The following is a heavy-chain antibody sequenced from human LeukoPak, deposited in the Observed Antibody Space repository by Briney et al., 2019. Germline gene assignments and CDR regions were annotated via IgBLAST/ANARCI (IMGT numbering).Heavy chain of an antibody. D-gene: IGHD4-17*01. CDR2: TRNSGSST. CDR1: GFTFSSYG. CDR3: AKQSHDYGGYMDF. V-gene: IGHV3-23*01. J-gene: IGHJ4*02. Sequence: GGSLRLSCAASGFTFSSYGMNWVRQAPGKGLEWVSTTRNSGSSTSYADSVKGRFTISRDNSKNTLYLQLNSLRADDTALYYCAKQSHDYGGYMDFWGQGTLSPSPQ.